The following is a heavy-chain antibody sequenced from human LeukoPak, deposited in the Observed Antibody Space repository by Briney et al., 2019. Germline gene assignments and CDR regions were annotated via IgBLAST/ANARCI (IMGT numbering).Heavy chain of an antibody. V-gene: IGHV4-61*02. Sequence: PSETLSLTCTVSGDSISSGDYYWSWIRQPAGKGLEWIGRISSSGSTNYNPSLKSRVTIPVDTSKNQFSLKLSSVTAADTAVYYCACLTTADAFDIWGQGTMVTVSS. CDR3: ACLTTADAFDI. D-gene: IGHD3-22*01. CDR2: ISSSGST. J-gene: IGHJ3*02. CDR1: GDSISSGDYY.